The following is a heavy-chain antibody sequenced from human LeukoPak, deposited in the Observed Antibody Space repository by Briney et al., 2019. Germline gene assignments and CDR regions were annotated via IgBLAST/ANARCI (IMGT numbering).Heavy chain of an antibody. CDR2: IIPIFGTA. V-gene: IGHV1-69*13. J-gene: IGHJ4*02. D-gene: IGHD1-26*01. CDR3: ARSTDLIVGATYFDY. CDR1: GGTFSSYA. Sequence: SVKVSCKASGGTFSSYAISWVRQAPGQGLEWMGGIIPIFGTANYAQKFQGRVTITADESTSTAYMELSSLRSEDTAVYYCARSTDLIVGATYFDYWGQGTLVTASS.